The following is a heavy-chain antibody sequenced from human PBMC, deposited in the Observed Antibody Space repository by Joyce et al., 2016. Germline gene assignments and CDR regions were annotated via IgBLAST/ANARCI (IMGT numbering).Heavy chain of an antibody. CDR2: ISGSGGST. Sequence: EVQLLESGGGLVQPGGSLRLSCAASGFTFSSYAMGWVRQAPGKGLEWVSAISGSGGSTYYADSVKGRFTISRDNSKNTLYLQMNSLRADDTAVYYCAKMSSAWYRYPIDYWGQGTLVTVSS. J-gene: IGHJ4*02. CDR1: GFTFSSYA. CDR3: AKMSSAWYRYPIDY. D-gene: IGHD6-13*01. V-gene: IGHV3-23*01.